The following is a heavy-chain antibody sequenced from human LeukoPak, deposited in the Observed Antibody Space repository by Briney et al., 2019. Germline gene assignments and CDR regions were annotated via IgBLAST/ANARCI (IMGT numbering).Heavy chain of an antibody. CDR1: GYFFSHYG. Sequence: ASVKVSCKTSGYFFSHYGISWVRQAAGQGPEWLGWISGFNDNTNYAQRVQGRVTMTIDMSTSTAYMELRSLRSDDTAVYYCAKTTMTSEEYSYFYMDVWGRGTTVTVSS. D-gene: IGHD4-17*01. CDR2: ISGFNDNT. J-gene: IGHJ6*03. CDR3: AKTTMTSEEYSYFYMDV. V-gene: IGHV1-18*01.